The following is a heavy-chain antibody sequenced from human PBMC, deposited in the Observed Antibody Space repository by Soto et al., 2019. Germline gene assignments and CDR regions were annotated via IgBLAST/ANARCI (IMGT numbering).Heavy chain of an antibody. D-gene: IGHD5-12*01. V-gene: IGHV1-3*01. Sequence: QVQLVQSGAEVRKPGASVKVSCKASGYTFTTYAMHWVRQAPGQRPEWMGSINGGNGNTKYSQKFQGRVTITRDTSANTAYMELSSLRSEDTAVYYCARGVATPGDYWGQGTLVTVSS. CDR1: GYTFTTYA. CDR3: ARGVATPGDY. J-gene: IGHJ4*02. CDR2: INGGNGNT.